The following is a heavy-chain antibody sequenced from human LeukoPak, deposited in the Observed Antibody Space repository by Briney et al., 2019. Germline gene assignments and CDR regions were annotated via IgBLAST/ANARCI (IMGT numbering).Heavy chain of an antibody. D-gene: IGHD3-10*01. CDR3: EREGYYGSGSPPSLYFDY. J-gene: IGHJ4*02. Sequence: GGSLRLSCAASGFTFRNYVIHRVRQAPGKGLEWVAVTSSDLNVKLYADSVKGRFTISRDNSRSTLYLQMNSLRPEDTAIYYCEREGYYGSGSPPSLYFDYWGQGTLVTVSS. CDR2: TSSDLNVK. V-gene: IGHV3-30-3*01. CDR1: GFTFRNYV.